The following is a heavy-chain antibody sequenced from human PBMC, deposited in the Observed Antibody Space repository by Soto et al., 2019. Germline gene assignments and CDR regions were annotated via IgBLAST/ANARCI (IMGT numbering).Heavy chain of an antibody. D-gene: IGHD3-10*01. CDR2: ISGSGGST. V-gene: IGHV3-23*01. CDR1: GFTFSSYA. Sequence: GGSLRLSCAASGFTFSSYAMSWVRQAPGKGLEWVSAISGSGGSTYYADSVKGRFTISRDNSKNTVYLQMNSLRAEDTAVYYCAKDRGPNYYGSGSYVYYYGMDVWGQGTTVTVSS. J-gene: IGHJ6*02. CDR3: AKDRGPNYYGSGSYVYYYGMDV.